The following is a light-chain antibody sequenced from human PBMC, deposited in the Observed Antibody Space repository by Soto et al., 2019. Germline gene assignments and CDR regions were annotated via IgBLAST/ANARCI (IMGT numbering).Light chain of an antibody. CDR1: QAIGNF. V-gene: IGKV1-27*01. J-gene: IGKJ5*01. CDR3: QKYNSAPWT. CDR2: AAS. Sequence: DIQMTQSPSSLSASMVDRVTITFRASQAIGNFLAWYQQRPGKVPKLLIYAASTLQSGVPSRFSGSGSGTHFSLTINSLQPEDVATYYCQKYNSAPWTFGQGTRLEN.